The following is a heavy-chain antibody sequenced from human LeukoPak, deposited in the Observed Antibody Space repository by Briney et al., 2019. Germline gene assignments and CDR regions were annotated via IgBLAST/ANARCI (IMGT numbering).Heavy chain of an antibody. Sequence: PGGSLRLSCSASGFTLSNYWIHWVRQAPGKGLEWVSAISGSGGSTYYADSVKGRFTISRDNSKNTLYLQMNSLRAEDTAVYYCAKDLVGATPHQYYFDYWGQGTLVTVSS. J-gene: IGHJ4*02. V-gene: IGHV3-23*01. CDR2: ISGSGGST. D-gene: IGHD1-26*01. CDR3: AKDLVGATPHQYYFDY. CDR1: GFTLSNYW.